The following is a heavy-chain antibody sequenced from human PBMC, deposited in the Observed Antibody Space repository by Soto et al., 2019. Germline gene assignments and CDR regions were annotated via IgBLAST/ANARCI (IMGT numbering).Heavy chain of an antibody. Sequence: PGGSLRLSCAASGFTFSSYWMSWVRQAPGKGLEWVANIKQDGSEKYYVDSVKGRFTISRDNAKNSLYLQMNSLGAEDTAVYYCARSIAARLNWFDPWGQGTLVTVSS. D-gene: IGHD6-6*01. J-gene: IGHJ5*02. CDR3: ARSIAARLNWFDP. CDR1: GFTFSSYW. CDR2: IKQDGSEK. V-gene: IGHV3-7*01.